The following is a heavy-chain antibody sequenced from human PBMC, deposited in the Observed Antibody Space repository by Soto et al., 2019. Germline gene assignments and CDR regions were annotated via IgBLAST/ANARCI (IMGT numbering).Heavy chain of an antibody. CDR1: GYTFTSYG. D-gene: IGHD3-3*01. CDR3: AREPLRFLEWLYNGMDV. Sequence: ASVKVSCKASGYTFTSYGISWVRQAPGQGLEWMGWISAYNGNTNYAQKLQGRVTMTTDTSTSTAYMELRSLRSDDTTVYYCAREPLRFLEWLYNGMDVWGQGTTVTVSS. CDR2: ISAYNGNT. J-gene: IGHJ6*02. V-gene: IGHV1-18*04.